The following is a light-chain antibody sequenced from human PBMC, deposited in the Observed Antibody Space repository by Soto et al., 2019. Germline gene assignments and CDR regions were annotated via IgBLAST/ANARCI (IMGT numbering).Light chain of an antibody. CDR2: EGS. V-gene: IGLV2-23*03. CDR1: SSDVGSYNL. Sequence: QSALTQPASVSGSPGQSITISYTGTSSDVGSYNLVSWYQQHPGKAPKLMIYEGSKRPSGVSNRFSGSKSGNTASLTISGLQAEDEADYYCCSYAGSSTFEFGGGTKVTVL. J-gene: IGLJ2*01. CDR3: CSYAGSSTFE.